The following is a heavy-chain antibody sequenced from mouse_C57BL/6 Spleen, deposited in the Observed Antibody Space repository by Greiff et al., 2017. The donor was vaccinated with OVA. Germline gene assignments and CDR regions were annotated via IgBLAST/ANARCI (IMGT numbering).Heavy chain of an antibody. CDR3: ARHPTVDYYAMDY. V-gene: IGHV5-9*01. J-gene: IGHJ4*01. CDR2: ISGGGGNT. D-gene: IGHD1-1*01. CDR1: GFTFSSYT. Sequence: EVKVEESGGGLVKPGGSLKLSCAASGFTFSSYTMSWVRQTPEKRLEWVATISGGGGNTYYPDSVKGRFTISRDNAKNTLYLQMSSLRSEDTALYYCARHPTVDYYAMDYWGQGTSVTVSS.